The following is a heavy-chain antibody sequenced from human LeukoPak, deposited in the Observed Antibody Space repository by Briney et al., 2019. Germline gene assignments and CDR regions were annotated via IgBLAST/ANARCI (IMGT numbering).Heavy chain of an antibody. J-gene: IGHJ4*02. CDR1: GFTFSSYG. V-gene: IGHV3-21*05. D-gene: IGHD3-9*01. Sequence: GGSLRLSCAASGFTFSSYGMHWVRQAPGKGLEWVSYISSSSSYTNYADSVKGRFTISRDNAKNSLYLQMNSLRAEDTAVYYCARGLRDDILTGYYNYYYFVYWGQGTLVTVSS. CDR3: ARGLRDDILTGYYNYYYFVY. CDR2: ISSSSSYT.